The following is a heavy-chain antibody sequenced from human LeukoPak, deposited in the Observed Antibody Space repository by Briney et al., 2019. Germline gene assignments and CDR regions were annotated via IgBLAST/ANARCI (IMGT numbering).Heavy chain of an antibody. CDR2: ISSSSSYI. J-gene: IGHJ4*02. CDR3: ASQWNEYSSSSG. CDR1: GFTFSYS. D-gene: IGHD6-6*01. Sequence: GGSLRLSCAASGFTFSYSMNWVRQAPGKGLEWVSSISSSSSYIYYADSVKGRSTISRDNAKNSLYLQMNSLRAEDTAVYYCASQWNEYSSSSGWGQGTLVTVSS. V-gene: IGHV3-21*01.